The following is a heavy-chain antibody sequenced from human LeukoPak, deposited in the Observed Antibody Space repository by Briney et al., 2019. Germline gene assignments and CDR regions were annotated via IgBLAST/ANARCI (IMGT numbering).Heavy chain of an antibody. J-gene: IGHJ4*02. CDR3: AKGKRYPDY. CDR1: GFTFSESW. CDR2: LNLDGSDK. D-gene: IGHD1-1*01. Sequence: GGSLRLSCVVSGFTFSESWMSWVRQAPGKGLGWVASLNLDGSDKYYVDSVKGRFTISRDNAKNSLYLQKDSLRVEDTAVYYCAKGKRYPDYWGQGTLVTVSS. V-gene: IGHV3-7*03.